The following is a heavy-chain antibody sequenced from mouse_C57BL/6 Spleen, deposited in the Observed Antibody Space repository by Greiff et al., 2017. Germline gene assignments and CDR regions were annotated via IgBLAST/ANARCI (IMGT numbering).Heavy chain of an antibody. CDR2: IYPRSGNT. V-gene: IGHV1-81*01. CDR1: GYTFTSYG. J-gene: IGHJ2*01. D-gene: IGHD1-1*01. CDR3: ASHSSSYSDY. Sequence: VQLEQSGAELVRPGASVTLSCKASGYTFTSYGISWVKQRPGQGLEWIGEIYPRSGNTYYNQKFKGKATLTADKSSSTAYMELRSLTSEDSAVSFCASHSSSYSDYWGQGTTLTVSS.